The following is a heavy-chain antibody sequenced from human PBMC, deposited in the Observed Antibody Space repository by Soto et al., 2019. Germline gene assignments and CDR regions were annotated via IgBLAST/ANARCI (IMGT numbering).Heavy chain of an antibody. J-gene: IGHJ4*02. CDR3: ARQPLGSSSWYFVY. CDR1: GGSISSSSYY. V-gene: IGHV4-39*01. CDR2: IYYSGST. Sequence: QLQLQESGPGLVKPSETLSLTCTVSGGSISSSSYYWGWIRQPPGKGLEWIGSIYYSGSTYYNPSPKSRVTISVDTSKNQFSLKLSSVTAADTAVYYCARQPLGSSSWYFVYWGQGTLVTVSS. D-gene: IGHD6-13*01.